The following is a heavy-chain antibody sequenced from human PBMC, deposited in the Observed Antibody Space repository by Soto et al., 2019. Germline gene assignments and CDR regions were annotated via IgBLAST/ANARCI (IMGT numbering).Heavy chain of an antibody. V-gene: IGHV3-23*01. J-gene: IGHJ6*02. CDR1: GFTFSTYA. Sequence: GGSLRFSCAASGFTFSTYAMTWVRQAPGKGLEWVSLISNSGDGTYYADSVKGRITISRDNSQRTLNLQMNSLRAEDTAVYYCAKNGDFWSWGMDVWGQGTTVTVS. CDR3: AKNGDFWSWGMDV. D-gene: IGHD3-3*01. CDR2: ISNSGDGT.